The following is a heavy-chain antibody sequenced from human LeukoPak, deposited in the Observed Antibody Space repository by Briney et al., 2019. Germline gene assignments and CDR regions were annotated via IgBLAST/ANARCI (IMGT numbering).Heavy chain of an antibody. J-gene: IGHJ6*02. V-gene: IGHV1-3*01. CDR1: GYTFTTYA. Sequence: ASVKVSRKASGYTFTTYAMHWVRQAPGQRLEWMGWINAGNGNTKYSQKFQGRVTITRDTSASTAYMELSSLRSEDTAVYYCARDPNYYGMDVWGHGTTVTVSS. CDR2: INAGNGNT. CDR3: ARDPNYYGMDV.